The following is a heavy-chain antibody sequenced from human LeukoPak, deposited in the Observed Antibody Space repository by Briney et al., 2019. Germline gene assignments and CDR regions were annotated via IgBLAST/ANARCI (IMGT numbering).Heavy chain of an antibody. V-gene: IGHV3-74*01. CDR2: ISNDGSST. D-gene: IGHD3/OR15-3a*01. CDR1: GFTFSVYW. CDR3: VRDSPTGYYTDH. J-gene: IGHJ4*02. Sequence: GGSLRLSCAASGFTFSVYWMHWVRQAPGKGLVWVSRISNDGSSTTYADSVKGRFTISRDDAKNTVYLQMNSLRAEDTAVYYCVRDSPTGYYTDHWGQGTLVTASS.